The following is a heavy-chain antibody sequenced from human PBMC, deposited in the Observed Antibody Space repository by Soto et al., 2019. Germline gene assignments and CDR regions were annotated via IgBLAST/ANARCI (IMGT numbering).Heavy chain of an antibody. CDR1: AFTFSSYA. Sequence: EVQLLESGGGLVQPGGSLRLSCAASAFTFSSYATSWVRQAPGKGLEWVSAVSGSGDRTYYTDSVKGRFTISRDNSKSTLYLQMNSLRVEDTAVYYCAKEAPRRSYADQWGQGTLVTVSS. CDR3: AKEAPRRSYADQ. V-gene: IGHV3-23*01. D-gene: IGHD1-26*01. J-gene: IGHJ4*02. CDR2: VSGSGDRT.